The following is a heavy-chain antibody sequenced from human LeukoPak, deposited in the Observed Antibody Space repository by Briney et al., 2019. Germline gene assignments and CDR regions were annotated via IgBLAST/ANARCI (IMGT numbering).Heavy chain of an antibody. Sequence: SETLSLTCAVYGGSFSGYYWSWIRQPPGKGLEWIGEINHSGSTNYNPSLKSRVTISVDKSKNQFSLKLSSVTAADTAVYYCARGRMVVAVAGAGLVAFDIWGQGTMVTVSS. J-gene: IGHJ3*02. V-gene: IGHV4-34*01. CDR2: INHSGST. D-gene: IGHD6-19*01. CDR1: GGSFSGYY. CDR3: ARGRMVVAVAGAGLVAFDI.